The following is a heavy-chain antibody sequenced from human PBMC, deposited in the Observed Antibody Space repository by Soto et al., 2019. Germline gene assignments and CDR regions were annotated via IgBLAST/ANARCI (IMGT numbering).Heavy chain of an antibody. J-gene: IGHJ4*02. CDR3: AKELDSGWTPDYFDY. V-gene: IGHV3-23*01. Sequence: GGSLRLSCAASGFTFSSYAMSWVRQAPGKGLEWVSAITGSGDNTHYADSVKGRFTISRDNSKNTLYLQMNSLRAEDTAVYYCAKELDSGWTPDYFDYWGQGTLVTVSS. CDR1: GFTFSSYA. D-gene: IGHD6-19*01. CDR2: ITGSGDNT.